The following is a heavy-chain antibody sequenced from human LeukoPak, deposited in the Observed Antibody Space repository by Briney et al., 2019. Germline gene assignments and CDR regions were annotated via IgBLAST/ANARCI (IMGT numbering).Heavy chain of an antibody. CDR1: GFTFSSYG. D-gene: IGHD2-2*03. CDR3: AKDLVGYCSSTSCYSYFDY. Sequence: TGGSLRLSCAASGFTFSSYGMHWVRQAPGKGLEWVAFIRYDGSNKYYADSVKGRFTISRDNSKNTLYLQMNSLRAEDTAVYYCAKDLVGYCSSTSCYSYFDYWGQGTLVTVSS. J-gene: IGHJ4*02. CDR2: IRYDGSNK. V-gene: IGHV3-30*02.